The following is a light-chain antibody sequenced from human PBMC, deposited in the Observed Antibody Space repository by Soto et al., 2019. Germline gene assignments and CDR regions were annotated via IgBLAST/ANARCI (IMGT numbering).Light chain of an antibody. CDR3: QQTYTTPRT. V-gene: IGKV1-39*01. CDR1: QRIGSY. CDR2: TAS. Sequence: DIQMTQSPSSLSAVVGDRVTITCRASQRIGSYLNWYQQIPGRAPRLLIYTASSLQTGVPSRFSGSGSETDFTLSISGLQTEDFATYFCQQTYTTPRTFGPGTKVDVK. J-gene: IGKJ3*01.